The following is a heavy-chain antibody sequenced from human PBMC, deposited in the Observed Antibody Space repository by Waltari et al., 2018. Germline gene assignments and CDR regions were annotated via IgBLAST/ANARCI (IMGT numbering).Heavy chain of an antibody. J-gene: IGHJ4*02. D-gene: IGHD5-12*01. Sequence: EVQLVVSGGGLVHPGATLSLSCDASGVTLGHSWMNWFRQAPGRGPEWVANIKPDGSGRSYVDFVRGRFTISRDNAKSSLYLQINSLTVEDTAIYYCARDRGWLQFDYWGQGALVIVSS. CDR2: IKPDGSGR. V-gene: IGHV3-7*04. CDR1: GVTLGHSW. CDR3: ARDRGWLQFDY.